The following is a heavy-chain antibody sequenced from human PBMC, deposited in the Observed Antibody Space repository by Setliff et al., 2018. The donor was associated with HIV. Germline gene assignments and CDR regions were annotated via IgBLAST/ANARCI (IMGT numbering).Heavy chain of an antibody. V-gene: IGHV3-7*01. CDR3: AKDRYYDSSGSPFDY. J-gene: IGHJ4*02. CDR2: IKQDGSEK. Sequence: GGSLRLSCAASGFTFSNYWMNWVRQAPGKGLEWVANIKQDGSEKYYVDSVKGRFTISRDTSKNTLYLQMNSLRAEDTAVYYCAKDRYYDSSGSPFDYWGQGTLVTVSS. D-gene: IGHD3-22*01. CDR1: GFTFSNYW.